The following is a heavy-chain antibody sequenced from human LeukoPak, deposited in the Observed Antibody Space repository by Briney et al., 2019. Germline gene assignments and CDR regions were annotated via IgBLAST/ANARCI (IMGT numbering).Heavy chain of an antibody. V-gene: IGHV3-23*01. J-gene: IGHJ4*02. Sequence: GGSLRLSCAASGFTFSSYAMGWVRQAPGKGLEWVSAISGSGGSTYYADSVKGRFTISRDNSKNTLYPQMNSLRAEDTAVYYCAKGVGYYDSSGYPYYFDYWGQGTLVTVSS. CDR2: ISGSGGST. CDR3: AKGVGYYDSSGYPYYFDY. CDR1: GFTFSSYA. D-gene: IGHD3-22*01.